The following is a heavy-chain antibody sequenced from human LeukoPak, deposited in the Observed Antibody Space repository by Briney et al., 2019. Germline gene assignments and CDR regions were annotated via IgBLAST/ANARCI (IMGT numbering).Heavy chain of an antibody. CDR3: ARVIVGATPAYYFDY. V-gene: IGHV3-21*01. J-gene: IGHJ4*02. CDR2: ISSSSSYI. Sequence: GGPRRLSCAAPGSTSRTNSINWVRQPPGKGLEWAPPISSSSSYIYYADSVKGRFTISSDNAKNSLYLQMNSLRAEDTAVYYCARVIVGATPAYYFDYWGQGTLVTVSS. D-gene: IGHD1-26*01. CDR1: GSTSRTNS.